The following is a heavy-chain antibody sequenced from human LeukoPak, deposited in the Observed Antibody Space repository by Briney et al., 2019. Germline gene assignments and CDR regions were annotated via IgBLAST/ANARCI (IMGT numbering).Heavy chain of an antibody. J-gene: IGHJ5*02. CDR2: IYYSGST. Sequence: SETLSLTCTVSGYSISSGYYWGWIRQPPGKGLEWIGSIYYSGSTYYNPSLKSRVTISVDTSKNQFSLKLSSVTAADTAVYYCARARGIAVAGPYNWFDPWGQGTLVTVSS. V-gene: IGHV4-38-2*02. CDR3: ARARGIAVAGPYNWFDP. CDR1: GYSISSGYY. D-gene: IGHD6-19*01.